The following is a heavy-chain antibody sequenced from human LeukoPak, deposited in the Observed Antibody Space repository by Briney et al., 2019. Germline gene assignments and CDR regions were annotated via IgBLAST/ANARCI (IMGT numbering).Heavy chain of an antibody. Sequence: GGSLRLSGAASGFTFSSYSMNWVRQAPGKGLEWISYISTGSSTIFYADSVKGRFTISRDNAKNSLYLRMNSLRAEDTAVYYCARDPRTGSHFDCWGQGTLVTVSS. V-gene: IGHV3-48*04. CDR1: GFTFSSYS. D-gene: IGHD1-1*01. J-gene: IGHJ4*02. CDR2: ISTGSSTI. CDR3: ARDPRTGSHFDC.